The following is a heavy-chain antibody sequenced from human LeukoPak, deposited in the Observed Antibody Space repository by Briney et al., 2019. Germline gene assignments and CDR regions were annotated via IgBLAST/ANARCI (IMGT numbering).Heavy chain of an antibody. J-gene: IGHJ4*02. CDR3: ARDGHYDSSGYYYYALFNHKGQFDY. Sequence: PGGSLRLSCAASGFTFSSYWMSWVRQAPGKGLEWVANIKQDGSEKYYVDSVKGRFTISRDNAKNSLYLQMNSLRAEDTAVYYCARDGHYDSSGYYYYALFNHKGQFDYWGQGTLVTVSS. D-gene: IGHD3-22*01. CDR1: GFTFSSYW. CDR2: IKQDGSEK. V-gene: IGHV3-7*01.